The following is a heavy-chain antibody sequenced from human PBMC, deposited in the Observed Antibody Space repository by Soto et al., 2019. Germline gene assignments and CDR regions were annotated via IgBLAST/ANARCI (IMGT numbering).Heavy chain of an antibody. CDR2: INPNSGGT. J-gene: IGHJ6*02. V-gene: IGHV1-2*02. D-gene: IGHD3-10*01. CDR3: ARPQDKTRQWFGESVGYYYGMDV. CDR1: GYTFTGYY. Sequence: ASVKVSCKASGYTFTGYYMHWVRQAPGQGLEWMGWINPNSGGTNYAQKFQGRVTMTRDTSISTAYMELSRLRSDDTAVYYCARPQDKTRQWFGESVGYYYGMDVWGQGTTVTVYS.